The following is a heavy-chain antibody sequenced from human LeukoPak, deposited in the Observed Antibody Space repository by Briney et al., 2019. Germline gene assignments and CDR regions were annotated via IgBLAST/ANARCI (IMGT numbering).Heavy chain of an antibody. V-gene: IGHV3-30*02. D-gene: IGHD3-3*01. CDR2: IRYDGSNK. CDR1: GFTFSSYG. J-gene: IGHJ6*03. CDR3: AVATDFSVYYYYMDV. Sequence: PGGSLRLSCAASGFTFSSYGMHWVRQAPGKGLEWVAFIRYDGSNKYYADSVKGRFTISRDNSKNTLYLQMNSLRAEDTAVYYCAVATDFSVYYYYMDVWGKGTTVTVS.